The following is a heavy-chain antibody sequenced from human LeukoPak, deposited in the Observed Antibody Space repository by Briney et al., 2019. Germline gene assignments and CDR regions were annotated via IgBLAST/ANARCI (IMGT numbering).Heavy chain of an antibody. J-gene: IGHJ4*02. CDR1: GYTFTGQY. CDR3: ARNVYDISSENYFDY. Sequence: ASVKVSRKTSGYTFTGQYIHWIRQAPGQGLEWMGWINPEGGATNYAQKFRGRVTMTRDTSISTAFMELNRLNSDDTAVYYCARNVYDISSENYFDYWGQGTLVTVSS. D-gene: IGHD6-6*01. V-gene: IGHV1-2*02. CDR2: INPEGGAT.